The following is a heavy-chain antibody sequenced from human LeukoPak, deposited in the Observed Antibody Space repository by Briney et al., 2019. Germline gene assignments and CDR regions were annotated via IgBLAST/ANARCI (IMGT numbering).Heavy chain of an antibody. Sequence: PSETLSLTCTVSGGSISNYYWSWIRQPPGKGLEWIGYIYYSGSTNYNPSLKSRVTISVDTSKNQFSLKVSSVTAADTAVYYCAKRGGDGNPHDYWGQGTLVTVSS. CDR1: GGSISNYY. CDR3: AKRGGDGNPHDY. CDR2: IYYSGST. J-gene: IGHJ4*02. D-gene: IGHD3-16*01. V-gene: IGHV4-59*08.